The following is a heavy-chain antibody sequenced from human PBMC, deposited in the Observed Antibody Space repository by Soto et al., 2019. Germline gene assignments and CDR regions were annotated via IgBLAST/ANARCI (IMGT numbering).Heavy chain of an antibody. CDR2: ISGSGGNT. CDR3: AKCDGLMTTSGGGCNWFDP. V-gene: IGHV3-23*01. Sequence: EVQLLESGGSLVQPGGSLRLSCAASGFTFSTFAMNWVRQAPGEGLEWVSSISGSGGNTQYADSVKGRVTISRDNSKNPLYLQMTTLRAEDTAVYYCAKCDGLMTTSGGGCNWFDPRGQGTVVSVSS. J-gene: IGHJ5*02. CDR1: GFTFSTFA. D-gene: IGHD3-10*01.